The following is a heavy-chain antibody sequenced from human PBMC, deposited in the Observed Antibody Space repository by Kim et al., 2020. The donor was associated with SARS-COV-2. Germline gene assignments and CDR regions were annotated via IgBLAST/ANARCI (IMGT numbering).Heavy chain of an antibody. CDR3: ATDHESSGWPTFDY. Sequence: YADAVKGRFTVSRDNSKNTLYLPMASLRAEDTAIYYCATDHESSGWPTFDYWGQGALVTVSS. V-gene: IGHV3-23*01. J-gene: IGHJ4*02. D-gene: IGHD3-22*01.